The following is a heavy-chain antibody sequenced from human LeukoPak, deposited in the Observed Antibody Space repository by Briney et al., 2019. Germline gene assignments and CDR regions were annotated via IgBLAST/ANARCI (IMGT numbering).Heavy chain of an antibody. CDR3: ARGAGSLNDVSDAFDI. CDR1: VYTFTSYG. J-gene: IGHJ3*02. D-gene: IGHD1-1*01. Sequence: ASVKVSCKASVYTFTSYGISWGRQAPGQGLEWMGWISAYNGNTNYAQKLQGRVTMTTDTSTSTAYMELRSLGFEHTAVYYCARGAGSLNDVSDAFDIWGQGTMVTVSS. V-gene: IGHV1-18*01. CDR2: ISAYNGNT.